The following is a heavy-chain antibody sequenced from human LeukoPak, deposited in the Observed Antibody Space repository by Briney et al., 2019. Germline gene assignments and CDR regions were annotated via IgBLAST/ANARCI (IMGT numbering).Heavy chain of an antibody. V-gene: IGHV1-69*13. Sequence: ASVKVSCKASGGTFSSYAISWVRQAPGQGLEWMGGIIPIFGTANYAQKFQGRVTITADESTSTAYMELSSLRSEDTAVYYCAREAYYDSSGYHDYWGQGTLVTVSS. CDR2: IIPIFGTA. D-gene: IGHD3-22*01. J-gene: IGHJ4*02. CDR3: AREAYYDSSGYHDY. CDR1: GGTFSSYA.